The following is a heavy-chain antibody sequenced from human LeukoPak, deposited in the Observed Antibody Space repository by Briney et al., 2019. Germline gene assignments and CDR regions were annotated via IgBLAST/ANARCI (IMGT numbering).Heavy chain of an antibody. Sequence: GASVKVSCKASGYTFTSYDINWVRQATGQGLEWMGWMNPNSGNTGYAQKFQGRVTITRNTSISTAYMELSSLRSEDTAVYYCATGIQYGLGPVGPHFDYWGQGTLVTVSS. CDR1: GYTFTSYD. CDR3: ATGIQYGLGPVGPHFDY. V-gene: IGHV1-8*03. D-gene: IGHD4-17*01. J-gene: IGHJ4*02. CDR2: MNPNSGNT.